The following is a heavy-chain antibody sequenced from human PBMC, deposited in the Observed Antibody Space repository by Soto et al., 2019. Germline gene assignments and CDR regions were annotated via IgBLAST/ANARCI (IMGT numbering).Heavy chain of an antibody. Sequence: GPSVKVSCKASGYTFTSYYMHWVRQAPGQGLEWMGIINPSGGSTSYAQKFQGRVTMTRDTSTSTVYMELSSLRSEDTAVYYCARGLIVVPAAMRGYNWFDPWGQGTLGTVS. CDR3: ARGLIVVPAAMRGYNWFDP. J-gene: IGHJ5*02. V-gene: IGHV1-46*01. CDR1: GYTFTSYY. D-gene: IGHD2-2*01. CDR2: INPSGGST.